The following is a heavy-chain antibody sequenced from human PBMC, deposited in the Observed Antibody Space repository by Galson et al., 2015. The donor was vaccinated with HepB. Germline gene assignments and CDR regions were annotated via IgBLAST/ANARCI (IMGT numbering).Heavy chain of an antibody. CDR2: ISFGGRNK. D-gene: IGHD3-10*01. CDR1: GFTFSSYA. V-gene: IGHV3-30*04. CDR3: ARGQPLLGRDLYGMDV. Sequence: SLRLSCAASGFTFSSYAMHWVRQAPGKGLEWVAVISFGGRNKYYADSVKGRFTISRDNFKKTLYLQMKSLRPEDTAVYYCARGQPLLGRDLYGMDVWGQGTTVTVSS. J-gene: IGHJ6*02.